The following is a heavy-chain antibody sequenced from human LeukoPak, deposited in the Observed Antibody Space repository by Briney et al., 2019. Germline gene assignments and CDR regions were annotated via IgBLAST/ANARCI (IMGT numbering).Heavy chain of an antibody. D-gene: IGHD3-22*01. CDR1: GYTFTSYD. CDR2: MNPNSGNT. CDR3: ARGDDSSGYYDY. J-gene: IGHJ4*02. V-gene: IGHV1-8*01. Sequence: ASVKVSCKASGYTFTSYDINWVRQATGQGLEWMGWMNPNSGNTGHAQKFQGRVTMTRNTSISTAYMELSSLRSEDTAVYYCARGDDSSGYYDYWGQGTLVTVSS.